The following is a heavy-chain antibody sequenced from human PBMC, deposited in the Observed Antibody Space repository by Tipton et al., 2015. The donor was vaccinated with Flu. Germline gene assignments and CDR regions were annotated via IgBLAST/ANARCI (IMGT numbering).Heavy chain of an antibody. D-gene: IGHD5-18*01. Sequence: TLSLTCTVSGGSISRYYWGWIRQPAGKGLGWIGRIYTSVSTNYNPSLKSRVTMSVDTSKNQFSLKLSSVTAADKAVYYCARSTRGYSYGYDYWGQGTLVTVSS. CDR2: IYTSVST. CDR1: GGSISRYY. J-gene: IGHJ4*02. V-gene: IGHV4-4*07. CDR3: ARSTRGYSYGYDY.